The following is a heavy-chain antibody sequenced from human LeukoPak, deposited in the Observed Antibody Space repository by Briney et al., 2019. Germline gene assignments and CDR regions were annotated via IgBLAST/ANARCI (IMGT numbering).Heavy chain of an antibody. Sequence: ASVKVSCKASGYKFTSYYTHWVRQAPGQGLEWMGIINPSSGGTTYAQKFQGRVTMTRDTSTSTVYMDLSGLRSEDTAVYYCARDLYYGSGAYYNGWDYWGQGTLVTVSS. CDR3: ARDLYYGSGAYYNGWDY. CDR2: INPSSGGT. CDR1: GYKFTSYY. D-gene: IGHD3-10*01. V-gene: IGHV1-46*01. J-gene: IGHJ4*02.